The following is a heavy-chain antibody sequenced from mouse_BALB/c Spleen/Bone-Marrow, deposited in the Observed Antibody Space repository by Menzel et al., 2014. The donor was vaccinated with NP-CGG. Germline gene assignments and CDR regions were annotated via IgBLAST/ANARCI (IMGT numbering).Heavy chain of an antibody. Sequence: QVQLQQSGAELVKPGASVKLSCKASGYTFNSYYMYWVKQRPGQGLEWIGEINPSSGGINFNEKFKSKATLTVDKSSSTAYMQLSSLTSEDSAVYYCTREGAYWGQGTLVTVSA. V-gene: IGHV1S81*02. J-gene: IGHJ3*01. CDR2: INPSSGGI. CDR1: GYTFNSYY. CDR3: TREGAY.